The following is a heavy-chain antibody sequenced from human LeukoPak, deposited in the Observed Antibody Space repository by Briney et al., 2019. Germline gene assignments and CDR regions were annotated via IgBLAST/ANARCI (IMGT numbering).Heavy chain of an antibody. CDR1: GFTFSSYA. CDR2: ISGSVGST. Sequence: PGGSLRLSRAASGFTFSSYAMSWVRQAQGKGLEWDSAISGSVGSTYYADSVKGRFTISTDNSKNTLYLQMNSLRAEDTAVYYCAKDPLTGDPYYYMDVWGKGTTVTVSS. J-gene: IGHJ6*03. V-gene: IGHV3-23*01. D-gene: IGHD7-27*01. CDR3: AKDPLTGDPYYYMDV.